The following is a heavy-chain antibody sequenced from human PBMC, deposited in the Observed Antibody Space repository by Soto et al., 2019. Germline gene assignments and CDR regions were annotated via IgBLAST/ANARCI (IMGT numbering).Heavy chain of an antibody. CDR3: ARILNDVPVPQGWFDP. V-gene: IGHV3-53*04. CDR2: IYSGGST. D-gene: IGHD1-1*01. Sequence: GGSLRLSCAASGFTVSSNYMSWVRQAPGKGLEWVSVIYSGGSTYYADSVKGRFTISRHNSKNTLYLQMNSLRAEDTAVYYCARILNDVPVPQGWFDPWGQGTLVTVSS. J-gene: IGHJ5*02. CDR1: GFTVSSNY.